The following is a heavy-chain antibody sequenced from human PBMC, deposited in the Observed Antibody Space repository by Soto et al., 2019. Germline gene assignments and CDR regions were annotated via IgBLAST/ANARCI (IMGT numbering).Heavy chain of an antibody. CDR1: GYTFTSYY. J-gene: IGHJ5*02. V-gene: IGHV1-46*01. Sequence: ASVKVSCKASGYTFTSYYMHWVRQAPGQGREWMGIINPSGGSTSYAQKFQGRVTMTRDTSTSTVYMELSSLRSEDTAVYSCARSLRILRFLDRLFLQPWGQGTLLTVSS. D-gene: IGHD3-3*01. CDR3: ARSLRILRFLDRLFLQP. CDR2: INPSGGST.